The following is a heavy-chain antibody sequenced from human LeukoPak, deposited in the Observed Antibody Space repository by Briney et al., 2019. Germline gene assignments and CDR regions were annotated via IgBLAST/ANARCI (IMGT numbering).Heavy chain of an antibody. CDR1: GFTFSSYS. CDR2: ISSSSSYI. J-gene: IGHJ4*02. CDR3: ARLGATTGFDY. Sequence: GGSLRLSGAASGFTFSSYSMNWVRQAPGKGLEWVSSISSSSSYIYYAVSVKGRFTISRDNAKNSLYLQMNSLRAEDTAVYYCARLGATTGFDYWGQGTLVTVSS. V-gene: IGHV3-21*01. D-gene: IGHD1-26*01.